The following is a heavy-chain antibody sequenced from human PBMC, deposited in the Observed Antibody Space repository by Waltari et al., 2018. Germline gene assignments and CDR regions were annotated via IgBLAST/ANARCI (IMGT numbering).Heavy chain of an antibody. J-gene: IGHJ1*01. CDR2: IYYSGST. Sequence: QVQLQESGPGLVKPSETLSLTCTVSGGSISSYSWSWIRQPPGKGLEWIGYIYYSGSTTSNPSLKSRVTISVDTSKNQFSLKLSSVTAADTAVYYCARDASTYYYDSSGYYDHWGQGTLVTVSS. V-gene: IGHV4-59*01. CDR1: GGSISSYS. D-gene: IGHD3-22*01. CDR3: ARDASTYYYDSSGYYDH.